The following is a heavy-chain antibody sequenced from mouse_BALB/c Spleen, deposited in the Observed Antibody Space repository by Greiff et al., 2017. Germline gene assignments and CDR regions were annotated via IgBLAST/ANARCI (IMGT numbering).Heavy chain of an antibody. CDR3: ARYGDYGNWSWFAY. J-gene: IGHJ3*01. V-gene: IGHV1S29*02. CDR1: GYTFTDYN. Sequence: VQLQQSGPELVKPGASVKISCKASGYTFTDYNMHWVKQSHGKSLEWIGYIYPYNGGTGYNQKFKSKATLTVDKSSSTAYMELRSLTSEDSAVYYCARYGDYGNWSWFAYWGQGTLVTVSA. D-gene: IGHD2-1*01. CDR2: IYPYNGGT.